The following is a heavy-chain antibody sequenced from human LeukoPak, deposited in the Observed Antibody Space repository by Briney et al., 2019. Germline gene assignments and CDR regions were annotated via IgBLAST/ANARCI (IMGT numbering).Heavy chain of an antibody. Sequence: GGSLRLSCAASGFTFSSYGMHRVRQAPGKGLEWVAVIWYDGSNKYYADSVKGRFTISRDNSKNTLYLQMNSLRAEDTAVYYCAKEKSVRSSGYSYGPGAYWGQGTLVTVSS. D-gene: IGHD5-18*01. J-gene: IGHJ4*02. CDR3: AKEKSVRSSGYSYGPGAY. CDR1: GFTFSSYG. CDR2: IWYDGSNK. V-gene: IGHV3-33*06.